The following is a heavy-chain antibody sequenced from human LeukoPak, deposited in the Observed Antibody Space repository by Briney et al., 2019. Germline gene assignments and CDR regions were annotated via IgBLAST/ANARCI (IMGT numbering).Heavy chain of an antibody. J-gene: IGHJ4*02. CDR1: GGSINSYY. V-gene: IGHV4-59*01. D-gene: IGHD1-26*01. CDR3: AILYSGSYDTGSFDYFNY. Sequence: SETLSLTCTVCGGSINSYYSSWIRQPPGKGLEWIGYMYYSGSTNYNPSLKSRVTISVDTSKNQFSLKLSSVTAADTAVYYCAILYSGSYDTGSFDYFNYWGQGTLVTVSS. CDR2: MYYSGST.